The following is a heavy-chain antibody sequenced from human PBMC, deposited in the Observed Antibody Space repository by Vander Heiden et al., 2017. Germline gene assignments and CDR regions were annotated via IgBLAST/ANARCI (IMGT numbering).Heavy chain of an antibody. CDR1: GLPSSSSP. CDR3: ARVRLVAAGGTYYYYGMDV. V-gene: IGHV3-33*01. J-gene: IGHJ6*02. CDR2: LWYDEMDE. D-gene: IGHD6-13*01. Sequence: QAQLVESRRGVCHPGRSLRLSCAASGLPSSSSPMHWVRQAPGKGLEWVAVLWYDEMDEYYAAAVKGRFTASRDDSKNTLFLQMNSLRVEDTAVYYCARVRLVAAGGTYYYYGMDVWGQGTTVTVSS.